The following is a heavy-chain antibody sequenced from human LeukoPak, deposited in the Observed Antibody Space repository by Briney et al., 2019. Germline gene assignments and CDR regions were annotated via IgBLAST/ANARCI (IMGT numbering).Heavy chain of an antibody. Sequence: SETLSLTCTVSGGSISSSSYYWGGIRQPPGKGLEWIGSIYYSGSTYYNPSLKSRVTISVDTSKNQFSLKLSSVTAADTAVYYCARGYYDILTGPEPAFDYWGQGTLVTVSS. CDR3: ARGYYDILTGPEPAFDY. CDR2: IYYSGST. D-gene: IGHD3-9*01. V-gene: IGHV4-39*07. CDR1: GGSISSSSYY. J-gene: IGHJ4*02.